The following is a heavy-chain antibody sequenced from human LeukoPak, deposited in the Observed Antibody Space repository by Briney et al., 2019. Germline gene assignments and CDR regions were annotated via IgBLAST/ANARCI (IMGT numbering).Heavy chain of an antibody. J-gene: IGHJ5*02. Sequence: GGSLRLSCAASGFTFSDYYMSWIRQAPGKGLEWVSYIDSSGSNIHYADSVKGRFTISRDNAKNSLYLQMNSLRAEDTAVYYCTREGMGTTFSAWFDPWGQGTLVTVSS. CDR1: GFTFSDYY. CDR3: TREGMGTTFSAWFDP. D-gene: IGHD1-7*01. V-gene: IGHV3-11*04. CDR2: IDSSGSNI.